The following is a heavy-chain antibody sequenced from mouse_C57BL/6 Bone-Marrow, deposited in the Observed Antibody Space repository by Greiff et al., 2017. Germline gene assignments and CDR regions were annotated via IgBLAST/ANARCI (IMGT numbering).Heavy chain of an antibody. Sequence: QVQLKQSGAELVKPGASVKLSCKASGYTFTSYWMHWVKQRPGRGLEWIGRIDPNSGGTKYNEKFKSKATLTVDKPSSTAYMQLSSLTSEDSAVYYCAGRGFITTGEGYFDVWGTGTTVTVSS. CDR3: AGRGFITTGEGYFDV. CDR2: IDPNSGGT. V-gene: IGHV1-72*01. J-gene: IGHJ1*03. CDR1: GYTFTSYW. D-gene: IGHD1-1*01.